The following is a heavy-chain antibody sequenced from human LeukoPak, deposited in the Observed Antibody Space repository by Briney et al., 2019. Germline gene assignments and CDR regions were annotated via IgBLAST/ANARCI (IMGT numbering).Heavy chain of an antibody. D-gene: IGHD6-13*01. CDR3: AKLPGAAADNYYYYYMDV. CDR1: GFTFSSFA. Sequence: GGSLRLSCAASGFTFSSFAMTWVRQAPGKGLDWVSTISGSSGSTYYADSVKGRFTISRDNAKNTLYLQMNSLSAEDTAIYYCAKLPGAAADNYYYYYMDVWGQGTTVTVSS. J-gene: IGHJ6*03. V-gene: IGHV3-23*01. CDR2: ISGSSGST.